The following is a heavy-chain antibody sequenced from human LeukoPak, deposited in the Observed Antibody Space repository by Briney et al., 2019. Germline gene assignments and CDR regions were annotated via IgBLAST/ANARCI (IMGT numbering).Heavy chain of an antibody. V-gene: IGHV4-34*01. Sequence: SETLSLTCAVYGGSFSGYYWSWIRQPPGKGLGWIGEINHSGSTNYNPSLKSRVTISVDTSKNQFSLKLSSVTAADTAVYYCARGLKYYDILTGYWYYFDYWGQGTLVTVSS. CDR1: GGSFSGYY. CDR3: ARGLKYYDILTGYWYYFDY. CDR2: INHSGST. D-gene: IGHD3-9*01. J-gene: IGHJ4*02.